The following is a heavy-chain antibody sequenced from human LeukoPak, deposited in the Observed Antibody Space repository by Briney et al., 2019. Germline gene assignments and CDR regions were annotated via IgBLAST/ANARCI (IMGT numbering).Heavy chain of an antibody. CDR3: ARDPGGITTFDY. CDR1: GFTFSSYS. D-gene: IGHD4-11*01. CDR2: ISYDGSNK. V-gene: IGHV3-30*03. Sequence: PGGSLRLSCAASGFTFSSYSMNWVRQAPGKGLEWVAVISYDGSNKYYADSVKGRFTISRDNSKNTLYLQMNSLRAEDTAVYYCARDPGGITTFDYWGQGTLVTVSS. J-gene: IGHJ4*02.